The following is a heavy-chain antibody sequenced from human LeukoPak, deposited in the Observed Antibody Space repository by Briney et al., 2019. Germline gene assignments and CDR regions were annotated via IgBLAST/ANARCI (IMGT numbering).Heavy chain of an antibody. D-gene: IGHD6-19*01. J-gene: IGHJ6*03. Sequence: SETLSLTCTVSGGSISSSYWSWIRQPPGKGLEWIGYIYNSGSPKHNPSLKSRVIISIDRSKNQISLKVSSVTAADTALYYCARMWTDSRGWYGEDYYYYYMDVWGKGTTVTVSS. CDR2: IYNSGSP. CDR3: ARMWTDSRGWYGEDYYYYYMDV. V-gene: IGHV4-59*08. CDR1: GGSISSSY.